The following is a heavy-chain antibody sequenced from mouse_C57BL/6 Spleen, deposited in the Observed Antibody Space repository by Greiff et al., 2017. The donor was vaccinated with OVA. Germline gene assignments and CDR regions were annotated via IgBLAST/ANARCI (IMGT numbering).Heavy chain of an antibody. CDR2: LYPGSGST. CDR3: EREGGTYDYDGGYYFDY. J-gene: IGHJ2*01. V-gene: IGHV1-55*01. CDR1: GYTFTSSW. D-gene: IGHD2-4*01. Sequence: QVQLQQPGAELVKPGASVKMSCKASGYTFTSSWLTWVKQRPGQGLEWIGDLYPGSGSTTYNEKFKSKATLTVDTSSSTAYMQRSRLTSEDSAVYYCEREGGTYDYDGGYYFDYWGQGTTLTVSS.